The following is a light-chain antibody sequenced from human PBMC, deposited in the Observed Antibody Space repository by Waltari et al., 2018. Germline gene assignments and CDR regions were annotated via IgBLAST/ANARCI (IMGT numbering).Light chain of an antibody. CDR2: WAS. CDR3: QQYYGAPRT. Sequence: DIVMTQSPDSLAVSLGERATINCKSRQSVLYSANSKNYLAWFPQKPGQPPKLLIYWASTRESGVPDRFIGSGSGTDFTLTITSLQAEDVAVYYCQQYYGAPRTFGQGTKVEIK. J-gene: IGKJ1*01. V-gene: IGKV4-1*01. CDR1: QSVLYSANSKNY.